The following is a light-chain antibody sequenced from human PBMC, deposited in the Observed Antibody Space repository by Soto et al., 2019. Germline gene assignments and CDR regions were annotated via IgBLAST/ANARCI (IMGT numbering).Light chain of an antibody. CDR3: QTWDTGARVV. J-gene: IGLJ2*01. Sequence: QSVLTQSPSASASLGASVKLTCTQSSGNSSYAIAWHQQQPEKGPRYLMKLSSDGSHSKGDGIPDRFSGSSSGAERYLTISSLQSEDEADYYCQTWDTGARVVFGGGTKLTVL. V-gene: IGLV4-69*01. CDR1: SGNSSYA. CDR2: LSSDGSH.